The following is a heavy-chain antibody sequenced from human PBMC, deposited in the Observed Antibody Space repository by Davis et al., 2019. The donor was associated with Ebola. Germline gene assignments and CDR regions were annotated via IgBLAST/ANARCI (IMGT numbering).Heavy chain of an antibody. Sequence: GESLKISCAASGFIVSDKYMSWVRQAPGKGLEWVSVIYRDGRTYYADSVKGRFTISRDNSKNTVYLQTNSLRAEDTAVHYCARHVYGDFWYFDLWGRGTRVTVSS. D-gene: IGHD4-17*01. CDR3: ARHVYGDFWYFDL. CDR1: GFIVSDKY. J-gene: IGHJ2*01. CDR2: IYRDGRT. V-gene: IGHV3-53*01.